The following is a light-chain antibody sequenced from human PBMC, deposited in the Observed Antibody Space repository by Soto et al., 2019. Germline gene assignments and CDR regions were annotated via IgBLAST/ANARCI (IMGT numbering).Light chain of an antibody. Sequence: QPVLTHPSSVRGSLGQSITIACTGTTSDVCGYNYVSWYQQHPGKAPILMIYEVTNRPSGVSNRFSGYKSGNTASLTISGLQVEAEVEYFCGSYTGSITYFFGTGTTVTV. V-gene: IGLV2-14*01. CDR3: GSYTGSITYF. J-gene: IGLJ1*01. CDR1: TSDVCGYNY. CDR2: EVT.